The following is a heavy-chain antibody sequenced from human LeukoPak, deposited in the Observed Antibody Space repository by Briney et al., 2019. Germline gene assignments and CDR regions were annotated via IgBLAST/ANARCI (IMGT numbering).Heavy chain of an antibody. D-gene: IGHD6-19*01. CDR1: GGSISSYY. V-gene: IGHV4-4*07. CDR2: IYTSGST. CDR3: ARSLSSGWFPFDY. J-gene: IGHJ4*02. Sequence: SETLSLTCTVSGGSISSYYWSWIRQPAGKGLEWIGRIYTSGSTNYNPSLKSRVTMSVDTTKNQFSLKQNSVTAADTAVYYCARSLSSGWFPFDYWGQGTLVTVSS.